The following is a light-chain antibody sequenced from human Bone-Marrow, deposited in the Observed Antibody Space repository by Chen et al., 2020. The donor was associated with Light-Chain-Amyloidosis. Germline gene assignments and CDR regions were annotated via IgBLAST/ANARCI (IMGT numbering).Light chain of an antibody. Sequence: QSALTQPASVSGSPGQSITISCTGTSSDVGGDNHVSWYQQHPDNAPKLMIYEVTNRPSWVPDRFSGSKSDNTASLPISGPQTEDEADYFCSSYTITNTLVFGSGTRVTVL. CDR3: SSYTITNTLV. V-gene: IGLV2-14*01. CDR1: SSDVGGDNH. CDR2: EVT. J-gene: IGLJ1*01.